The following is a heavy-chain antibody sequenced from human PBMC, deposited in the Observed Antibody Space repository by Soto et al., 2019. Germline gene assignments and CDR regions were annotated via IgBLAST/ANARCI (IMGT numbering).Heavy chain of an antibody. CDR3: GSGGAVRAPISI. D-gene: IGHD3-3*02. V-gene: IGHV4-59*01. Sequence: SEALTFTCSISGGSISTYYWSWIRQSPGKGLEWIGYIYHLGNTNYNPSLKSRVTTSVDTPKNQSPLQLNYVLGADTATYYCGSGGAVRAPISIWGPGTIVTVSS. J-gene: IGHJ3*02. CDR1: GGSISTYY. CDR2: IYHLGNT.